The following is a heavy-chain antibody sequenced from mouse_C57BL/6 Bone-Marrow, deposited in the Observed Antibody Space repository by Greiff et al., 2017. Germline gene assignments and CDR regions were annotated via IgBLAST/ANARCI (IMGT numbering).Heavy chain of an antibody. Sequence: VQLQQPGTELVKPGASVKLSCKASGYTFTSYWMHWVKQRPGQGLEWIGNINPSNGGTNYNEKFKSKATLTVDKSSSTAYMQLSSLTSEDSAVYYCARSPIYYYGSSYVNYWGQGTTLTVSS. CDR1: GYTFTSYW. CDR3: ARSPIYYYGSSYVNY. D-gene: IGHD1-1*01. CDR2: INPSNGGT. V-gene: IGHV1-53*01. J-gene: IGHJ2*01.